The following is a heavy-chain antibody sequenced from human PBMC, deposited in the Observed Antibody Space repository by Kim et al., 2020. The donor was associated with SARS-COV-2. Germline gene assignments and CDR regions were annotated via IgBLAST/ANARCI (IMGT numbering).Heavy chain of an antibody. J-gene: IGHJ4*02. V-gene: IGHV4-31*02. CDR3: ARRATVTTMLDY. Sequence: YYNPSLKSRVTISVDTSKNQFSLKLSSVTAADTAVYYCARRATVTTMLDYWGQGTLVTVSS. D-gene: IGHD4-17*01.